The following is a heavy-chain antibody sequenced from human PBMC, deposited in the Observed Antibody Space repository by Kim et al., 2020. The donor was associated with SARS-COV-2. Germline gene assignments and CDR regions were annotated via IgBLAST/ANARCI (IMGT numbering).Heavy chain of an antibody. CDR1: GGSFSGDY. Sequence: SETLSLTCAVYGGSFSGDYWSWIRQPPGKGLEWIGEINHSGSTNYNPSLKSRVTISVDTSKNQFSLKLSSVTAADTAVYYCARDKQLVPHYYYGMDVWGQGTTVTVSS. V-gene: IGHV4-34*01. J-gene: IGHJ6*02. CDR2: INHSGST. CDR3: ARDKQLVPHYYYGMDV. D-gene: IGHD6-6*01.